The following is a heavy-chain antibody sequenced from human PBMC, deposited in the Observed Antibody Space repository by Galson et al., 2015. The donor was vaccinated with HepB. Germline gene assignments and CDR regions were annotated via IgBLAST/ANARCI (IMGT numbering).Heavy chain of an antibody. V-gene: IGHV3-11*01. D-gene: IGHD3-22*01. CDR3: ARNTYYYDSSGYYSFFDY. Sequence: SLRLSCAASGFTFSDYYMSWIRQAPGKGLEWVSYISSSGSTIYYADSVKGRFTISRDNAKNSLYLQMNSLRAEDTAVYYCARNTYYYDSSGYYSFFDYWGQGTLVTVSS. J-gene: IGHJ4*02. CDR1: GFTFSDYY. CDR2: ISSSGSTI.